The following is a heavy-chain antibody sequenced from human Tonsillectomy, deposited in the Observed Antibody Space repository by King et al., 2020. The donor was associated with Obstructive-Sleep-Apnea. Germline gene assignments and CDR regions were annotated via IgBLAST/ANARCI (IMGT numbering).Heavy chain of an antibody. J-gene: IGHJ6*02. D-gene: IGHD6-6*01. CDR3: ARSSGGYGMDV. V-gene: IGHV2-5*02. CDR2: IYWDDDK. Sequence: ITLKESGPTLVKPTQTLTLTCTFSGLSLSSNGMRVAWIRQPPGKPLEWLASIYWDDDKRYSPSLKSRLTITKDTSKNQVVLTMTNMDPVDTATYYCARSSGGYGMDVWGQGTTVTVSS. CDR1: GLSLSSNGMR.